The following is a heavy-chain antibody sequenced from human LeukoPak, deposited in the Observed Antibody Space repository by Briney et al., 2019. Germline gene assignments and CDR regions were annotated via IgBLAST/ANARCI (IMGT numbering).Heavy chain of an antibody. CDR3: ARDSWSFGSPDY. V-gene: IGHV3-53*01. CDR2: IYSGGST. J-gene: IGHJ4*02. D-gene: IGHD2-15*01. Sequence: GGSLRLSCAASGFTVSSNYMSWVRQAPGKGLEWVSLIYSGGSTYYADSVEGRFTISRDNSKNTLYLQMTSLRAEDTAVYYCARDSWSFGSPDYWGQGTLVTVSS. CDR1: GFTVSSNY.